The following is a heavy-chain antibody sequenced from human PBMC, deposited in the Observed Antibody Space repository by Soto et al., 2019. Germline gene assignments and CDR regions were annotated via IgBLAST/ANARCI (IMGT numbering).Heavy chain of an antibody. V-gene: IGHV3-11*01. CDR3: ARRLFLDV. J-gene: IGHJ4*02. Sequence: QMQLVESGGNLVKPGGSLRLSCSGSGFSFGDYYMNWIRKAPGKGLEWVSYISSGGNTISYSDSVKGRFTISTDNAKKSVYLEMDSLRPEDTAVYYCARRLFLDVWGQGTLVTVSS. D-gene: IGHD2-21*01. CDR2: ISSGGNTI. CDR1: GFSFGDYY.